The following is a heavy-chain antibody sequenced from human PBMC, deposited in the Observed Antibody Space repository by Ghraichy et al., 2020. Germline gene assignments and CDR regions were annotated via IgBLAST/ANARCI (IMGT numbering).Heavy chain of an antibody. Sequence: SETLSLTCTVSGGSINSYYWSWIRQPPGKGLEWIGYIYLSGSTNYNPSLKSRVTISGDTSKNQFPLKLNSVTAADTAVYFCARRASGSYYRTWGQGTLVTVSS. J-gene: IGHJ4*02. CDR3: ARRASGSYYRT. V-gene: IGHV4-59*08. CDR1: GGSINSYY. D-gene: IGHD3-10*01. CDR2: IYLSGST.